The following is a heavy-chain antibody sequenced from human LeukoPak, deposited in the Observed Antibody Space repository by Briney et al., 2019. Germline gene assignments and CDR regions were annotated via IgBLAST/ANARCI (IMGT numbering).Heavy chain of an antibody. CDR3: ARCASPRYQLLWGFDYYGMDV. CDR2: MNPNSGNT. D-gene: IGHD2-2*01. J-gene: IGHJ6*02. V-gene: IGHV1-8*01. Sequence: GASVKVSCKASGHTFTSYDINWVRQATGQGLEWMGWMNPNSGNTGYAQKFQGRVTMTRNTSISTAYMELSSLRSEDTAVYYCARCASPRYQLLWGFDYYGMDVWGQGTTVTVSS. CDR1: GHTFTSYD.